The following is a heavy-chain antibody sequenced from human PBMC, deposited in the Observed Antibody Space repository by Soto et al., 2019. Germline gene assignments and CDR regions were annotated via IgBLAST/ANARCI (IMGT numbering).Heavy chain of an antibody. D-gene: IGHD2-8*01. J-gene: IGHJ6*02. CDR2: ISGYKGDT. CDR1: GYPFTTYG. V-gene: IGHV1-18*01. CDR3: AKNGQPPYYYYGLDV. Sequence: QGQLVQSEAEVKKPGASVKVSCKASGYPFTTYGISWVRQAPGQGLEWMGGISGYKGDTNYAQKFEGRVTMTIDTSTGTAYMEVRSLTSDDTAVYYCAKNGQPPYYYYGLDVWGQGTKVTVSS.